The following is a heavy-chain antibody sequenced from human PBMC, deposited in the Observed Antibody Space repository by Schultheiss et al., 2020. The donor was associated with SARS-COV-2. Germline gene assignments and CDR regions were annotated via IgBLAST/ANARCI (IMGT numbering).Heavy chain of an antibody. D-gene: IGHD5-18*01. Sequence: GSLRLSCAVYGGSFSGYYWSWIRQPPGKGLEWIGEINHSGSTNYNPSLKSRVTISVDTSKNQFSLKLSSVTAADTAVYYCASLRSYGSLFVDYWGQGTLVTVSS. V-gene: IGHV4-34*01. CDR1: GGSFSGYY. CDR3: ASLRSYGSLFVDY. CDR2: INHSGST. J-gene: IGHJ4*02.